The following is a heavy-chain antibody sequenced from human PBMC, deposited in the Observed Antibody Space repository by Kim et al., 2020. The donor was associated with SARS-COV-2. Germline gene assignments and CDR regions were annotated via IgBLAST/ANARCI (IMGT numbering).Heavy chain of an antibody. J-gene: IGHJ3*02. V-gene: IGHV4-31*03. D-gene: IGHD3-22*01. CDR3: ARAPPRTMIVVLDAFDI. CDR2: IHYSGST. Sequence: SESLSLTCTVSGGSISSGGYYWSWIRQHPGKGLEWIGYIHYSGSTYYNPSLKSRVTISVDTSKNQFSLKLSSVTAADTAVYYCARAPPRTMIVVLDAFDIWGQGTMVTVSS. CDR1: GGSISSGGYY.